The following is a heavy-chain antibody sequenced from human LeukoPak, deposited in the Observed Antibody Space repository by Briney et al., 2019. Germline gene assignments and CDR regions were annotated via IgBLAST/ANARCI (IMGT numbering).Heavy chain of an antibody. J-gene: IGHJ5*02. CDR1: GYTFTGYY. CDR3: ARDRGEQQLPPDSFDP. D-gene: IGHD6-13*01. V-gene: IGHV1-2*02. Sequence: ASVKVSCKASGYTFTGYYMHWVRQAPGQGLEWMRWINPNSGGTNYAQKFQGRVTMTRDTSISTAYMELSRLRSDDTAVYYCARDRGEQQLPPDSFDPWGQGTLVTVSS. CDR2: INPNSGGT.